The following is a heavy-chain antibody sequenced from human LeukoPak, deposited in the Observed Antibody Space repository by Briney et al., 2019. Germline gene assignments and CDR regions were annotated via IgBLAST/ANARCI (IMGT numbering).Heavy chain of an antibody. V-gene: IGHV4-38-2*02. J-gene: IGHJ5*02. CDR3: ARMFRSSWYINWFDP. CDR1: GYSISSGYF. CDR2: IYHSGST. Sequence: SETLSLTCTVSGYSISSGYFWGWIRQPPGRGLEWIGSIYHSGSTSYNPSLKSRLTISVDTSKNQFSLKLNFVTAADTAMYYCARMFRSSWYINWFDPWGQGTLVTVSS. D-gene: IGHD6-13*01.